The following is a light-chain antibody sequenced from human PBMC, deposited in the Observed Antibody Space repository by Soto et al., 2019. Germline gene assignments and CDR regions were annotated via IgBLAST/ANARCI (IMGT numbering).Light chain of an antibody. CDR1: QDIINY. Sequence: DIQMTQDPPSLSASVGDRVTITCQTSQDIINYLNWFQEKPGKAPKLLIYDSSILETGVTSRFSGSASATNFTFTIDRLHPEDFATYYCQDYHTRPIFTFGPGTKVHFK. CDR2: DSS. J-gene: IGKJ3*01. CDR3: QDYHTRPIFT. V-gene: IGKV1-33*01.